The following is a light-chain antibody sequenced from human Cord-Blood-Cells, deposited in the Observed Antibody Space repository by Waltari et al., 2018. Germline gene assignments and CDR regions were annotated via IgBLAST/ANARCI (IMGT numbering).Light chain of an antibody. J-gene: IGLJ3*02. V-gene: IGLV2-14*01. Sequence: SALTQPASVSGSPGQSITISCTGTSSDVGGYNYVSLYQQHPGKAPKLMIYDVSNRPSGVSNRFSGSKSGNTASLTISGLQAEDEADYYCSSYTSSSTWVFGGGTKLTVL. CDR3: SSYTSSSTWV. CDR1: SSDVGGYNY. CDR2: DVS.